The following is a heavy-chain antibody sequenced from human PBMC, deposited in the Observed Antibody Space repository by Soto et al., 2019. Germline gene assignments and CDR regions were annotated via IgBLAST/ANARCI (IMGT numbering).Heavy chain of an antibody. CDR2: ISHDGSNK. J-gene: IGHJ6*02. Sequence: GGSLRLSCAASGFTFSSYAMHWVRQAPGKGLEWVAVISHDGSNKYYADSVKGRFTISRDNSKNTLYLQMNSLRAEDTAVYYCARDLGTNDFWSGYYGDYYYGMDVWGQGTTVIVSS. V-gene: IGHV3-30-3*01. D-gene: IGHD3-3*01. CDR1: GFTFSSYA. CDR3: ARDLGTNDFWSGYYGDYYYGMDV.